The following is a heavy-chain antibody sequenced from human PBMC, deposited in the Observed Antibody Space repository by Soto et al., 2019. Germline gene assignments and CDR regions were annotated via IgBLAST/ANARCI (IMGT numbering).Heavy chain of an antibody. CDR1: GFTFSSYG. Sequence: PGGSLRLSCAASGFTFSSYGMHWVRQAPGKGLVWVAGISSDGSSTDYADSVKGRFTISRDNAKNTLYLQLNSLRAEDTAVYYCARGSVWPYWGRGTLVTVSS. D-gene: IGHD3-10*01. CDR3: ARGSVWPY. J-gene: IGHJ4*02. V-gene: IGHV3-74*01. CDR2: ISSDGSST.